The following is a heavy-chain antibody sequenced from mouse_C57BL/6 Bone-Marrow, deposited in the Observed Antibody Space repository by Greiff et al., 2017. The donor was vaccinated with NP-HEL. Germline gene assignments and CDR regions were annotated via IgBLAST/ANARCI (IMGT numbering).Heavy chain of an antibody. Sequence: EVQLQQSGTVLARPGASVKMSCKTSGYTFTSYWMHWVKQRPGQGLEWIGAIYPGNSDTSYNQKFKGKAKLTAVTSASTAYMELSSLTNEDSAVYYCTRRGDYYGSSYWDFDVWGTGTTVTVSS. D-gene: IGHD1-1*01. CDR2: IYPGNSDT. V-gene: IGHV1-5*01. J-gene: IGHJ1*03. CDR3: TRRGDYYGSSYWDFDV. CDR1: GYTFTSYW.